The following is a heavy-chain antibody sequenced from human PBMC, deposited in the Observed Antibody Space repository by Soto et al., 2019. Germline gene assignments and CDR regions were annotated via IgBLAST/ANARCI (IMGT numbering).Heavy chain of an antibody. CDR2: VYYTGST. V-gene: IGHV4-59*08. Sequence: QVQLRQSGPGLVKPSETLSLTCTVSSGPSRSHNWGWIRQPPGRGLEWIGYVYYTGSTSYNPSLKSRVTISADTSTNHIALTLSSVTAADTAVYYCVRQGIGDLHGLVDVWGQGTTVSVSS. J-gene: IGHJ6*02. CDR1: SGPSRSHN. D-gene: IGHD3-10*01. CDR3: VRQGIGDLHGLVDV.